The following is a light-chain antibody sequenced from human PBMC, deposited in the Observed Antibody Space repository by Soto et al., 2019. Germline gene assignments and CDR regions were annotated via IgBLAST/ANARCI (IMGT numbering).Light chain of an antibody. Sequence: TVLTQSPGSVSLSPGERATLSCRTSQNVKSNYLAWYQQKPGQAPRLLIYGVFNRAAGTPDRFSGSGSGTDFTLTISGLEPEDSAVYYCQHYDGSPRTFGQGTKLEIK. J-gene: IGKJ2*01. CDR2: GVF. CDR3: QHYDGSPRT. V-gene: IGKV3-20*01. CDR1: QNVKSNY.